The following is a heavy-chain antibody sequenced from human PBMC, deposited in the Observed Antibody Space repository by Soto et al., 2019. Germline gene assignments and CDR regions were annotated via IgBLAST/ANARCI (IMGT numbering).Heavy chain of an antibody. D-gene: IGHD6-19*01. CDR2: IYYSGST. Sequence: QVQLQESGPGLVKPSQTLSLTCTVSGGSISSGGYYWSWIRQHPGKGLEWIGYIYYSGSTYYNLSRQSRVTISVATSKSQFSLKLSSVTAADTAVYYCARVVQQWLARRFDYWGQGTLVTVSS. V-gene: IGHV4-31*03. J-gene: IGHJ4*02. CDR1: GGSISSGGYY. CDR3: ARVVQQWLARRFDY.